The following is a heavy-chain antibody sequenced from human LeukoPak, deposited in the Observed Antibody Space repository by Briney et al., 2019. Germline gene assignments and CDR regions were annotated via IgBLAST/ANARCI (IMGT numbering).Heavy chain of an antibody. D-gene: IGHD1-26*01. V-gene: IGHV4-39*01. J-gene: IGHJ4*02. CDR1: GGSISSGGYS. CDR2: IYYSGST. CDR3: ARQPPEVGATTYFDY. Sequence: NPSETLSLTCAVSGGSISSGGYSWSWIRQPPGKGLEWIGSIYYSGSTYYNPSLKSRVTISVDTSKNQFSLKLSSVTAADTAVYYCARQPPEVGATTYFDYWGQGTLVTVSS.